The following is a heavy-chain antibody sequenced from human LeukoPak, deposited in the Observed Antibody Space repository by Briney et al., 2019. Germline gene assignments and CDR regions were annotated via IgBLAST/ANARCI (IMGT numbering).Heavy chain of an antibody. J-gene: IGHJ4*02. D-gene: IGHD6-13*01. Sequence: GASVKVSCKASGYTFTSYGISWVRQAPGQGLEWMGIINPSGGSTSYAQKFQGRVTMTRDTSTSTVYMELSSLRSEDTAVYYCARDNLQQLEGDYFDYWGQGTLVTVSS. CDR2: INPSGGST. V-gene: IGHV1-46*01. CDR1: GYTFTSYG. CDR3: ARDNLQQLEGDYFDY.